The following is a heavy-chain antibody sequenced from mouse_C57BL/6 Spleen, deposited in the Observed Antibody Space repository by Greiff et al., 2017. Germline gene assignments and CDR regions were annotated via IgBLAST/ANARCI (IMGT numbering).Heavy chain of an antibody. D-gene: IGHD1-1*01. CDR3: GRFYGSSYGYAMDY. Sequence: QVQLQQSGAELVRPGASVTLSCKASGYTFTDYEMHWVKQTPVHGLEWIGAIDPETGGTAYNQKFKCKAILTADKSSSTAYMELRSLTSEDSAVYYCGRFYGSSYGYAMDYWGQGTSVTVSS. CDR1: GYTFTDYE. CDR2: IDPETGGT. J-gene: IGHJ4*01. V-gene: IGHV1-15*01.